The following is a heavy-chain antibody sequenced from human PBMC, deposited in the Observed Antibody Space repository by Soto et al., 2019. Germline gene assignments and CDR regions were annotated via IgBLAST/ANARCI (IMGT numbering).Heavy chain of an antibody. J-gene: IGHJ4*02. V-gene: IGHV3-23*01. D-gene: IGHD4-4*01. CDR3: AKPHRDVYSTAFFYH. Sequence: GGSLRLSCAASEFTFSTYAMSWVRLAPGKGLEWVSGISGSGGGTYYADSVKGRFTISRDNSKNTVYLQMNSLRAEDTAVYYCAKPHRDVYSTAFFYHWGQGTLVTVSS. CDR2: ISGSGGGT. CDR1: EFTFSTYA.